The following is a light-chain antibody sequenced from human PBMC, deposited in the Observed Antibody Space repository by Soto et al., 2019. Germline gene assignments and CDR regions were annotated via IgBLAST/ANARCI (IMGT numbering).Light chain of an antibody. J-gene: IGLJ2*01. Sequence: QSALTQPASVSGSPGQSITISCTGSNSDVGRFDYVSWYQHHPGKAPKLIIYDVLNRPSGVSDRFSGSKSANTASLTISGLQAEDEADYYCSSYSDWSTLFGGGTKVTVL. V-gene: IGLV2-14*03. CDR2: DVL. CDR3: SSYSDWSTL. CDR1: NSDVGRFDY.